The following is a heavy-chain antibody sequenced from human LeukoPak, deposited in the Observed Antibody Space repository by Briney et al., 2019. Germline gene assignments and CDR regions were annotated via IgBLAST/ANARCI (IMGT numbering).Heavy chain of an antibody. CDR1: GFIFSNAW. J-gene: IGHJ4*02. CDR3: TTGVRFDGYTYDHVGH. V-gene: IGHV3-15*01. D-gene: IGHD5-18*01. Sequence: GGSLRLSCAASGFIFSNAWTSWVRQAPGKGLEWVGRFKSKPDGGAVDYAAPVKGRFSISRDDSKNTLYLQMDSLKSEDTAVYFCTTGVRFDGYTYDHVGHWGQGTLVTVSS. CDR2: FKSKPDGGAV.